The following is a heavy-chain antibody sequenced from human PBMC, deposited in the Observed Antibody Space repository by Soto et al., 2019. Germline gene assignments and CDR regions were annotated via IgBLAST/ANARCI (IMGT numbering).Heavy chain of an antibody. CDR3: AIEYSSSRAFDY. D-gene: IGHD6-6*01. V-gene: IGHV1-3*01. CDR2: INAGNGNT. CDR1: GYTFTSYA. Sequence: ASVKVSCKASGYTFTSYAMHWVRQAPGQRLEWMGWINAGNGNTKYSQKFQGRVTITRDTSASTAYMELSSLRSEDTAVYYCAIEYSSSRAFDYWGKGTLVTVSS. J-gene: IGHJ4*02.